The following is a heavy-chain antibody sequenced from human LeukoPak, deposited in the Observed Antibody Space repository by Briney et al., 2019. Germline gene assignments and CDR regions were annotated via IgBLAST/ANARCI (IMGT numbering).Heavy chain of an antibody. CDR1: GASISSSY. CDR3: ARAGPRRDGYTLDS. Sequence: SETLSLTCTVSGASISSSYWSWIRQPPGKGLEWIGYIYYGGNTNHNPSLKSRVTMSVNTSKNQFSLKLSSVTAADTAIYYCARAGPRRDGYTLDSRGQGTLVNVSS. CDR2: IYYGGNT. D-gene: IGHD5-24*01. J-gene: IGHJ4*02. V-gene: IGHV4-59*12.